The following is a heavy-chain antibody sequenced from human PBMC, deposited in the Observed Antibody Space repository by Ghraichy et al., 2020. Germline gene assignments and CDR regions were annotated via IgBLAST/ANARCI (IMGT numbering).Heavy chain of an antibody. CDR1: GFTFSSYA. CDR2: ISGSGGST. Sequence: GGSLRLSCAASGFTFSSYAMSWVRQAPGKGLEWVSAISGSGGSTYYADSVKGRFTISRDNSKNTLYLQMNSLRAEDTAVYYCAKTWSPYYDSSGYPLDPYFDYWGQGTLVTVSS. CDR3: AKTWSPYYDSSGYPLDPYFDY. D-gene: IGHD3-22*01. V-gene: IGHV3-23*01. J-gene: IGHJ4*02.